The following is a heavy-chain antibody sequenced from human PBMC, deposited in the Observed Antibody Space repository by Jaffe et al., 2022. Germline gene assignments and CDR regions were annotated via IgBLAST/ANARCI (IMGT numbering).Heavy chain of an antibody. CDR3: ARLGPPALSAALFDP. J-gene: IGHJ5*02. V-gene: IGHV4-39*01. CDR1: GGSISSSSYY. CDR2: IYYSGST. Sequence: QLQLQESGPGLVKPSETLSLTCTVSGGSISSSSYYWGWIRQPPGKGLEWIGSIYYSGSTYYNPSLKSRVTISVDTSKNQFSLKLSSVTAADTAVYYCARLGPPALSAALFDPWGQGTLVTVSS. D-gene: IGHD6-13*01.